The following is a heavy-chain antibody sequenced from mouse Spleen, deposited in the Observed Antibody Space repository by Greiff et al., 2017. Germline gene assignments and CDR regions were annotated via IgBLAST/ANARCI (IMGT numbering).Heavy chain of an antibody. Sequence: QVHVKQSGPGLVQPSQSLSITCTVSGFSLTSYGVHWVRQSPGKGLEWLGMIWSGGSTDYNAAFISRLSISKDNSKSQVFFKMNSLQADDTAIYYCARNDYGGGYYAMDYWGQGTSVTVSS. CDR3: ARNDYGGGYYAMDY. J-gene: IGHJ4*01. V-gene: IGHV2-2*01. D-gene: IGHD2-4*01. CDR1: GFSLTSYG. CDR2: IWSGGST.